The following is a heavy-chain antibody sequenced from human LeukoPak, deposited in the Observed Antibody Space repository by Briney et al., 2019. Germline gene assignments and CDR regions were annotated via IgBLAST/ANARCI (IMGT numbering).Heavy chain of an antibody. D-gene: IGHD1-14*01. CDR3: ERGSNRKIFDY. V-gene: IGHV4-59*01. J-gene: IGHJ4*02. Sequence: SETLSLTCTVSGGSISSYYWSWIRQPPGKGLEWIGYIYYSGSTNYNPSLKSRVTISVDTSKNQFSLKLSSVTAADTAVYYCERGSNRKIFDYWGQGTLVTVSS. CDR2: IYYSGST. CDR1: GGSISSYY.